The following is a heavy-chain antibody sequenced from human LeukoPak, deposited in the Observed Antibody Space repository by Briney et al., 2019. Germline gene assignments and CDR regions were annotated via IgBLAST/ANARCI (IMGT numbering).Heavy chain of an antibody. Sequence: GGTLRLSCAASGFTFSTFWMSWVRQAPGKGLERVANIKEDGSEKYYVDSVKGRFTISRDSAKNSLYLQMNSLRAEDTAVYYCATSSGSRGLYFDFWGQGTLVTVSS. CDR3: ATSSGSRGLYFDF. V-gene: IGHV3-7*01. CDR1: GFTFSTFW. D-gene: IGHD3-22*01. CDR2: IKEDGSEK. J-gene: IGHJ4*02.